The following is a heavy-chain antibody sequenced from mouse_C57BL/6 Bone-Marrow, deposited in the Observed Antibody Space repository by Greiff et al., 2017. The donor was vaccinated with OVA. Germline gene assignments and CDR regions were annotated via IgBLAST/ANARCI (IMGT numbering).Heavy chain of an antibody. CDR2: IRSKSNNYAT. D-gene: IGHD1-1*01. CDR3: VRHERYYWYFDV. CDR1: GFSFNTYA. V-gene: IGHV10-1*01. Sequence: EVQRVESGGGLVQPKGSLKLSCAASGFSFNTYAMNWVRQAPGKGLEWVARIRSKSNNYATYYADSVKDRFTISRDDSESMLYLQMNNLKTEDTAMYYCVRHERYYWYFDVWGTGTTVTVSS. J-gene: IGHJ1*03.